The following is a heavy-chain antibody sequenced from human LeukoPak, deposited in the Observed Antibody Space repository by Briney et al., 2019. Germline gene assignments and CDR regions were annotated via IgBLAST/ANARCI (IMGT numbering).Heavy chain of an antibody. D-gene: IGHD3-22*01. CDR1: GYTFTGYY. J-gene: IGHJ4*02. CDR3: ARVIYDDSGYPTADY. V-gene: IGHV1-46*01. Sequence: ASVKVSCKASGYTFTGYYMHWVRQAPGQGLEWMGIINPRGGSTSYAQKFQGRVTMTTETSTRTAYMELRSLRSDDTAVYYCARVIYDDSGYPTADYWGPGTLVTVSS. CDR2: INPRGGST.